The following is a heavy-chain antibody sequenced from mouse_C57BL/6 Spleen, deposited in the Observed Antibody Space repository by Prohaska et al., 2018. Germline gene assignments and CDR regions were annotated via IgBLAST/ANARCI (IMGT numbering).Heavy chain of an antibody. CDR1: GYTFTSYW. CDR3: TSLRRIAY. Sequence: QVQLQQPGAELVMPGASVKLSCKASGYTFTSYWMHWVKQRPGQGLEWIGEIDPSDSYTNYNQKFEGKATLTVDKSSSTAYLQLSSLTSEDTAVYYCTSLRRIAYWGQGTLVTVSA. D-gene: IGHD1-2*01. V-gene: IGHV1-69*01. CDR2: IDPSDSYT. J-gene: IGHJ3*01.